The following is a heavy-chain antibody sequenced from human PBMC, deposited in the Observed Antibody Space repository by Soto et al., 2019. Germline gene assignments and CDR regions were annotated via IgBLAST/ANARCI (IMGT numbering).Heavy chain of an antibody. D-gene: IGHD3-10*01. V-gene: IGHV1-18*01. CDR1: GYTFTSYD. Sequence: QVQLVQSGAEVKTPGASVKVSCKASGYTFTSYDISWVRQAPGQGLEWMGWISGYNGKTNYAQKFQGRVTMTTDTXTXXAYMELRSLRSDDTAVYYCARLYYYGSGSFSQFDPWGQGILVTVSS. J-gene: IGHJ5*02. CDR3: ARLYYYGSGSFSQFDP. CDR2: ISGYNGKT.